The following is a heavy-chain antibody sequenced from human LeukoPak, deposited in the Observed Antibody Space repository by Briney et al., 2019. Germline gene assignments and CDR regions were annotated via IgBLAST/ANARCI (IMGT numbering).Heavy chain of an antibody. CDR3: ARDAGYCSGGSCYSNYFDY. Sequence: GGSLRLSCAASGFTFSSYSMNWVRQAPGKGLEWVSSISSSSSYIYYPDSVKGRFTISRDNAKNSLYLQMNSMRAEDTAVYYCARDAGYCSGGSCYSNYFDYWGQGTLVTVSS. D-gene: IGHD2-15*01. CDR2: ISSSSSYI. J-gene: IGHJ4*02. CDR1: GFTFSSYS. V-gene: IGHV3-21*01.